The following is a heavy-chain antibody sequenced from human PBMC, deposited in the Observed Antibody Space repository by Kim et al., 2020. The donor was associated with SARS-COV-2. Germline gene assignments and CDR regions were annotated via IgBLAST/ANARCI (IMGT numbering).Heavy chain of an antibody. CDR3: ARGGGGDQPDELLWFGESQNPGNYYYYGMDV. CDR2: ISSSGSTI. CDR1: GFTFSDYY. D-gene: IGHD3-10*01. J-gene: IGHJ6*02. Sequence: GGSLRLSCAASGFTFSDYYMSWIRQAPGKGLEWVSYISSSGSTIYYADSVKGRFTISRDNAKNSLYLQMNSLRAEDTAVYYCARGGGGDQPDELLWFGESQNPGNYYYYGMDVWGQGTTVTVSS. V-gene: IGHV3-11*04.